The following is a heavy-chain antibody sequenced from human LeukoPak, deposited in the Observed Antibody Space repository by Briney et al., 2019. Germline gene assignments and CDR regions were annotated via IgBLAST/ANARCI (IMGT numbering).Heavy chain of an antibody. D-gene: IGHD3-22*01. CDR3: AREADSSGYLFDY. CDR1: GGSFSGYY. Sequence: SETLSLTCAVYGGSFSGYYWSWIRQPPGKGLEWIGEINHSGSTYYNPSLKSRVTISVDTSKNQFSLKLSSVTAADTAVYYCAREADSSGYLFDYWGQGTLVTVSS. V-gene: IGHV4-34*09. CDR2: INHSGST. J-gene: IGHJ4*02.